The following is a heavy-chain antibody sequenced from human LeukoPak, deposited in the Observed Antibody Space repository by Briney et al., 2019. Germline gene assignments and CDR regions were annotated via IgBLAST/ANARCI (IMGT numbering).Heavy chain of an antibody. V-gene: IGHV3-30*04. CDR1: GFTFSSYA. CDR3: ARETTVVTFDY. J-gene: IGHJ4*02. D-gene: IGHD4-23*01. Sequence: GGSLRLSCAASGFTFSSYAMHWVRQAPGKGLEWVAVISYDGSNKYYADSVKGRFTISRDNSKNTLYLQMNGLRAEDTAVYYCARETTVVTFDYWGQGTLVTVSS. CDR2: ISYDGSNK.